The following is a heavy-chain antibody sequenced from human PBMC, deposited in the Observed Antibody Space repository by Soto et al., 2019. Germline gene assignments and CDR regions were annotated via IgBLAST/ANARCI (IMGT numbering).Heavy chain of an antibody. CDR3: VREAPCSNGVCQFDY. CDR2: ISSSGSTI. Sequence: SLRIACAASVFTVRPYELSWVRQAPGKGLEWISYISSSGSTIHYAGSVKGRFSISRDNAKKSLFLQMNSLRAEDTAVYYCVREAPCSNGVCQFDYWGRGTLVTVSS. CDR1: VFTVRPYE. J-gene: IGHJ4*02. D-gene: IGHD2-8*01. V-gene: IGHV3-48*03.